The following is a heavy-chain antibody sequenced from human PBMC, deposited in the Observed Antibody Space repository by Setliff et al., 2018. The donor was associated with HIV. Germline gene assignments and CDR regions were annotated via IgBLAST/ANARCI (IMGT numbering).Heavy chain of an antibody. CDR2: ISGYNGNT. Sequence: ASVKVSCKASGYTFTTYSLHWVRQAPGQGLEWMGWISGYNGNTNYAQNLQGRVTMTTDTSASTAYMELRSLRSDDTAVYYCARGTRYDFWSNYLTDYYFDYWGQGTLVTVSS. J-gene: IGHJ4*02. V-gene: IGHV1-18*01. CDR1: GYTFTTYS. D-gene: IGHD3-3*01. CDR3: ARGTRYDFWSNYLTDYYFDY.